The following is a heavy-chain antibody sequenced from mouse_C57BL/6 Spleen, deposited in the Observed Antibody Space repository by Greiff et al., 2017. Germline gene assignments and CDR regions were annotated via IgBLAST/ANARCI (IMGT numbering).Heavy chain of an antibody. J-gene: IGHJ2*01. V-gene: IGHV1-81*01. CDR1: GYTFTSYG. CDR2: IYPRSGNT. D-gene: IGHD1-1*01. Sequence: VKLQESGAELARPGASVKLSCKASGYTFTSYGISWVKQRTGQGLEWIGEIYPRSGNTYYNEKFKGKATLTADKSSSTAYMELRSLTSEDSAVYFCARSGDYSYYFDYWGQGTTLTVSS. CDR3: ARSGDYSYYFDY.